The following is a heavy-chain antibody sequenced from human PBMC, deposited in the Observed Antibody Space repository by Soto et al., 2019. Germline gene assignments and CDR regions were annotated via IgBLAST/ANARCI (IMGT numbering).Heavy chain of an antibody. V-gene: IGHV2-5*02. D-gene: IGHD1-1*01. J-gene: IGHJ4*02. CDR2: IYWDDDK. CDR3: AHRAVLQGNWNGGYFDF. Sequence: QITLKESGPTRVKPTQTLTLTCTFSGFSLTTSGVGLGWIRQPPGKALEQLALIYWDDDKRYSPSLKSRLTTTQDTSKNQVVPTMTNRDPVDTATYYCAHRAVLQGNWNGGYFDFWGQGTLVTVSS. CDR1: GFSLTTSGVG.